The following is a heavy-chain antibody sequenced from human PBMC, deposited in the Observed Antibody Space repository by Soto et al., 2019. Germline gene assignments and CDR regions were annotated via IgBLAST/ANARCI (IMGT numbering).Heavy chain of an antibody. CDR2: ISYDGSNQ. V-gene: IGHV3-30*18. CDR1: RFTVSSNY. Sequence: GSLRLSCAASRFTVSSNYMHWVRQAPDKGLEWVALISYDGSNQYYADSVKGRFTISRDNSKNTLFLQMNSLRADDTAVYYCAKDQASGQGSFDSWGQGTLVTVSS. CDR3: AKDQASGQGSFDS. J-gene: IGHJ4*02.